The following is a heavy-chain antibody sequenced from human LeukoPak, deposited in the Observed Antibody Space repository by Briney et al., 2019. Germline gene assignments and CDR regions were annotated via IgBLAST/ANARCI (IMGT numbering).Heavy chain of an antibody. D-gene: IGHD2-2*01. J-gene: IGHJ5*02. CDR2: IHHSGST. CDR3: ARDQDVVVPDSNWFDP. CDR1: GYSISSGYY. Sequence: SETLSLTCIVSGYSISSGYYWGWIRQPPGKGLEWVGNIHHSGSTYYNPSLKSRVTISVDTSKNQLSLKLSSVTAADTAVYYCARDQDVVVPDSNWFDPWGQGTLVTVSS. V-gene: IGHV4-38-2*02.